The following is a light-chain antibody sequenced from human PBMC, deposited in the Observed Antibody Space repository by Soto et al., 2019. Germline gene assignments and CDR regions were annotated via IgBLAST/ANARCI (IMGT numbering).Light chain of an antibody. CDR1: QSIIFY. CDR2: GAS. J-gene: IGKJ4*01. CDR3: QQGYSFPVT. V-gene: IGKV1-39*01. Sequence: IQMTQSPSSLSASVGDRITITCRASQSIIFYLNWYQQKPGKAPKFLMYGASFLQSGVPSRFSGSGSGTEFTLTIHSLQPEDFATYYCQQGYSFPVTFGGGTKVDIK.